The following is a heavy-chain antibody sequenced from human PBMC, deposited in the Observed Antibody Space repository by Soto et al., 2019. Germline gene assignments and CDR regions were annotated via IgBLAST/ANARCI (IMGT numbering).Heavy chain of an antibody. CDR2: VFYTGFT. J-gene: IGHJ4*02. D-gene: IGHD1-20*01. Sequence: PSETLSLTCAVSGGSISGSYYYWGWLRQSPGRGPEWIGSVFYTGFTSYNPSLESRVSVSVETSKNQFSLKVGAVTAADTAVYYCAGSQKGYNWNYFDHWGQGALVTVSS. CDR1: GGSISGSYYY. CDR3: AGSQKGYNWNYFDH. V-gene: IGHV4-39*01.